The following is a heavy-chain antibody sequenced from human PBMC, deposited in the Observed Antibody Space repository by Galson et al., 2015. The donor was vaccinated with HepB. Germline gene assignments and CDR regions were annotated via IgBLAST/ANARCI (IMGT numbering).Heavy chain of an antibody. V-gene: IGHV4-39*01. CDR3: ARRRRDGGTWHGGFDI. Sequence: TCTVSGFSISSSNNYYWGWIRQPPGKGLEWIGNFYYSGSFSYNPSLKSRVTISVDTSKNQFSLELRSVTVADTAVYYCARRRRDGGTWHGGFDIWGQGTMVTVSS. D-gene: IGHD5-24*01. CDR2: FYYSGSF. J-gene: IGHJ3*02. CDR1: GFSISSSNNYY.